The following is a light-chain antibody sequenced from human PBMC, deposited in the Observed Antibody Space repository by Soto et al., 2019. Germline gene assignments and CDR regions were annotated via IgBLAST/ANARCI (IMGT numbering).Light chain of an antibody. CDR2: DVS. V-gene: IGLV2-14*01. J-gene: IGLJ2*01. CDR1: SSDVGGYNY. CDR3: SSSTRSSTSLV. Sequence: QSALTQPASVSGSPGQSITISCTGTSSDVGGYNYVSWYQQHPGKAPKLMIYDVSNRPSGVSNRFSGSKSGNTASLTISGRQAEDEADYYCSSSTRSSTSLVFGGGTKLTVL.